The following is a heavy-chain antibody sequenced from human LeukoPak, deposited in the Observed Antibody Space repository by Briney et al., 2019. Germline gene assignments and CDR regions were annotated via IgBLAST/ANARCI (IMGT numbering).Heavy chain of an antibody. CDR1: GFTFSSYS. Sequence: PGGSLRLSCAASGFTFSSYSMNWVRQAPGKGLEWVSAISGSGGSTYYADSVKGRFTISRDNSKNTLYLQMNSLRAEDTAVYYCAKGLSYYDSSGYWSTPSTKFPNFDYWGQGTLVTVSS. CDR2: ISGSGGST. D-gene: IGHD3-22*01. V-gene: IGHV3-23*01. J-gene: IGHJ4*02. CDR3: AKGLSYYDSSGYWSTPSTKFPNFDY.